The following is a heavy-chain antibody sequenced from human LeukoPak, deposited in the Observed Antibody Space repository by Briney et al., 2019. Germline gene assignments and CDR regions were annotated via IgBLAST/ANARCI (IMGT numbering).Heavy chain of an antibody. J-gene: IGHJ4*02. Sequence: VASVKVSCKVSGYTLTEISMHRVRQAPGQGLEWMGGFNPEGVETIYARSFQGRLTVTEDTSTDTAYMELSSLRAEDTAMYYCATEIVGYGDVHYFDSWGQGTLVTVSS. D-gene: IGHD4-17*01. V-gene: IGHV1-24*01. CDR3: ATEIVGYGDVHYFDS. CDR1: GYTLTEIS. CDR2: FNPEGVET.